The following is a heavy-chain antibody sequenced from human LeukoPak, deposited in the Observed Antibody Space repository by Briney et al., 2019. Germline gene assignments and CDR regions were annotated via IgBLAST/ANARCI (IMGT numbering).Heavy chain of an antibody. D-gene: IGHD2-15*01. V-gene: IGHV4-4*07. CDR1: GGSISSYY. Sequence: SETLSLTCTVSGGSISSYYWSWIRQPAGKGLEWIGRIYTSGSTNYNPSLKSRVTMSVATSKNQFCLTLSSVTAADTAVYYCAIPVCSGGSCYRDAFDIWGQGTMVTVSS. CDR2: IYTSGST. CDR3: AIPVCSGGSCYRDAFDI. J-gene: IGHJ3*02.